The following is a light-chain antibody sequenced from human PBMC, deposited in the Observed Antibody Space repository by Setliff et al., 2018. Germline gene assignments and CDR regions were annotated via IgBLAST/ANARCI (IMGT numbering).Light chain of an antibody. CDR1: SGSVSTSYY. J-gene: IGLJ3*02. CDR3: VLYMGSGIWV. V-gene: IGLV8-61*01. CDR2: NTD. Sequence: QTVVTQAPSFSVSPGGTVTLTCGLTSGSVSTSYYPSWYQQTPGQAPRTLIYNTDTRSSGVPDRFSGSILGNRAALTITGAQADDDSDYYCVLYMGSGIWVFGGGTKVTVL.